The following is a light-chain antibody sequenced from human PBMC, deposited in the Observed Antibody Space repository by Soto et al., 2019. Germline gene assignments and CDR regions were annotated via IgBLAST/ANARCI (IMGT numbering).Light chain of an antibody. CDR3: QQGRT. CDR2: GAS. CDR1: QSVSSN. Sequence: EIVMTQSPATLSVSPGERAALSWRASQSVSSNLAWYQQKPGQAPRLLIYGASTRATGIPARFSGSGSGTEFTLTISSLQSEDFAAYYWQQGRTFGQGNKVEIK. V-gene: IGKV3-15*01. J-gene: IGKJ1*01.